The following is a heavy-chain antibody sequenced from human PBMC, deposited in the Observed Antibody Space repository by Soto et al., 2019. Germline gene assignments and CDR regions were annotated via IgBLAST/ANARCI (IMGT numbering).Heavy chain of an antibody. CDR2: IYYSGST. CDR3: ARCFGVVSPNWFDP. D-gene: IGHD3-3*01. Sequence: QLQLQESGPGLVKPSETLSLTCTVSGGSISSSSYYWGWIRQPPGKGLEWIGSIYYSGSTYYNPSLKSRVTISVDTSKNQFSLKLSSVTAADTAVYYCARCFGVVSPNWFDPWGQGTLVTVSS. V-gene: IGHV4-39*01. CDR1: GGSISSSSYY. J-gene: IGHJ5*02.